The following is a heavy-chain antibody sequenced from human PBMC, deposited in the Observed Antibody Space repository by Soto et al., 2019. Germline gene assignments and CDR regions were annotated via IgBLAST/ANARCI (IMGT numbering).Heavy chain of an antibody. CDR2: INAGNGNT. J-gene: IGHJ6*02. Sequence: QVKLVQSGAEVKKPGASVKVSGKASGYTFTSYAMHWVRQAPGQRLEWMGWINAGNGNTKYSQKFQGRVTITRDTSASTAYMELSSLRSEDTAVYYCARTVGYYHGMDVWGQGTTVTVSS. D-gene: IGHD4-17*01. CDR1: GYTFTSYA. CDR3: ARTVGYYHGMDV. V-gene: IGHV1-3*01.